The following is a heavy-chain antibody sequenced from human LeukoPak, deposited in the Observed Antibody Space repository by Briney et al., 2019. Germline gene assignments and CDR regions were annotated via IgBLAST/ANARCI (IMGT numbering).Heavy chain of an antibody. Sequence: SETLSLTCSVSGDSISFHFWSWIRQPPGKGLEWIGHTYYGGSTDYNPSLASRVTVSADTSKNQFSLRLSSVTAADTAVYYCATLGRAAGNAFDIWGQGTVVIVSS. J-gene: IGHJ3*02. CDR2: TYYGGST. CDR3: ATLGRAAGNAFDI. V-gene: IGHV4-59*11. D-gene: IGHD1-26*01. CDR1: GDSISFHF.